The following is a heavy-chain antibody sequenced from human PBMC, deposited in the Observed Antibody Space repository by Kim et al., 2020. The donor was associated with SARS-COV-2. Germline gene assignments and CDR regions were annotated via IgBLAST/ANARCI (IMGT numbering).Heavy chain of an antibody. V-gene: IGHV7-4-1*02. Sequence: ASVKVSCKASGYTLITYAMNWVRQAPGQGLEWMGWINTKTGNPSYAQAFRGRFVFSLDASVSTTYLQISSLQPEDTGVYYCARPGRAGFDWLFLDGMDVWGQGTPVTVSS. J-gene: IGHJ6*02. D-gene: IGHD3-9*01. CDR2: INTKTGNP. CDR1: GYTLITYA. CDR3: ARPGRAGFDWLFLDGMDV.